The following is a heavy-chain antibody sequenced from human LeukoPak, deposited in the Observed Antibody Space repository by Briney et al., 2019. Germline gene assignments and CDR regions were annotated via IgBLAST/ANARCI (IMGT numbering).Heavy chain of an antibody. V-gene: IGHV1-24*01. D-gene: IGHD6-19*01. Sequence: ASVKVSCKVSGYTLTELSMHWGRQAPGKGLEWMGGFDPEDGETIYAQKFQGRVTMTEDTSTDTAYMELSSLRSEDTAVYYCATDSPGIAVAGGHNWFDPWGQGTLVTVSS. CDR1: GYTLTELS. CDR2: FDPEDGET. CDR3: ATDSPGIAVAGGHNWFDP. J-gene: IGHJ5*02.